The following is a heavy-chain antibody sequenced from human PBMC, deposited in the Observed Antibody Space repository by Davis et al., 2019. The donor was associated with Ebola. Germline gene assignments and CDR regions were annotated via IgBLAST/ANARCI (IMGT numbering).Heavy chain of an antibody. D-gene: IGHD3-3*01. Sequence: SETLSLTCAVYGGSFSGYYWSWIRQPPGKGLEWIGEINHSGSTNYNPSLKSRVTISVDTSKNQFSLKLSSVTAADTAVYYCARDRGRFSPKYGMDVWGQGTTVTVSS. J-gene: IGHJ6*02. CDR1: GGSFSGYY. V-gene: IGHV4-34*01. CDR3: ARDRGRFSPKYGMDV. CDR2: INHSGST.